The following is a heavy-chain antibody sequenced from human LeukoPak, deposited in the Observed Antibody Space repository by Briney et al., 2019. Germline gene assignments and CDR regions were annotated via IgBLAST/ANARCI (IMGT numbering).Heavy chain of an antibody. J-gene: IGHJ5*02. Sequence: SETLSLTCTVSGGSISSYYWSWIRQPPGKGLEWIGYIYYSGSTNYNPSLKSRVTISVDTSKNQFSLKLSSVTAADTAVYYCARSLWFGEWWFDPWGQGTLVTVSS. CDR1: GGSISSYY. D-gene: IGHD3-10*01. CDR2: IYYSGST. V-gene: IGHV4-59*01. CDR3: ARSLWFGEWWFDP.